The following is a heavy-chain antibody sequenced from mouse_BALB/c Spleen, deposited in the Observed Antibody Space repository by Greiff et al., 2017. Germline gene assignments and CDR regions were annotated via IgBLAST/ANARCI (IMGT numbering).Heavy chain of an antibody. J-gene: IGHJ4*01. V-gene: IGHV3-2*02. CDR2: ISYSGST. CDR1: GYSITSDYA. Sequence: EVQLQQSGPGLVKPSQSLSLTCTVTGYSITSDYAWNWIRQFPGNKLEWMGYISYSGSTSYNPSLKSRISITRDTSKNQFFLQLNSVTTEDTATYYCARTVYYYAMDYWGQGTSVTVSS. CDR3: ARTVYYYAMDY.